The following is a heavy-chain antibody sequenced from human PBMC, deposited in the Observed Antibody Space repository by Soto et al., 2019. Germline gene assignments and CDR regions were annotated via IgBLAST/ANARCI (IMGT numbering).Heavy chain of an antibody. CDR2: IYSVGNR. CDR3: ARAFCGGTSCHGGNFDY. J-gene: IGHJ4*02. CDR1: GFTVSNNY. D-gene: IGHD2-2*01. V-gene: IGHV3-53*01. Sequence: GGSLRLSCAVSGFTVSNNYMSWVRQAPGKGPEWVAVIYSVGNRYYADSVKGRFSVSRDDSKNTLYLQMNSLRAEDTALYYCARAFCGGTSCHGGNFDYWGQGTLVTVSS.